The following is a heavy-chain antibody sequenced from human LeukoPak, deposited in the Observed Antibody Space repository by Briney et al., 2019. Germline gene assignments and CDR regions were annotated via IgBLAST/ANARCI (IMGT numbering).Heavy chain of an antibody. CDR2: INPNSGGT. J-gene: IGHJ4*02. Sequence: SVQVSCQASGYTFTRYYLHWLRQAPGQGLEWMGWINPNSGGTNYAQKFQGRVTMTRDTSISTAYMELSRLRSDDTAVYYCARVWYCSGGSCHSGLDYWGQGTLVTVSS. V-gene: IGHV1-2*02. CDR3: ARVWYCSGGSCHSGLDY. D-gene: IGHD2-15*01. CDR1: GYTFTRYY.